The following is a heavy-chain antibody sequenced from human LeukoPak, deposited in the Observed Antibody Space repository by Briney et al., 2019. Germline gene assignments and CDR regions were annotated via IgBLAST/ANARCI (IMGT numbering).Heavy chain of an antibody. CDR3: ARDRYSSSSPFDY. J-gene: IGHJ4*02. CDR2: IWYDGSNK. Sequence: GRSLRLSCAASGLTFSSYGMHWVRQAPGKGLEWVAVIWYDGSNKYYADSVKGRFTISRDNSKNTLYLQMNSLRAEDTAVYYCARDRYSSSSPFDYWGQGTLVTVSS. D-gene: IGHD6-6*01. V-gene: IGHV3-33*01. CDR1: GLTFSSYG.